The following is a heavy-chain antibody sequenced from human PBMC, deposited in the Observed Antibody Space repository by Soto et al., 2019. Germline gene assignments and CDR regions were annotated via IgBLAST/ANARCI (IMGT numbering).Heavy chain of an antibody. Sequence: GESLKIWCKGSGKSFISYWIGWVRRMPGKGLEWMGIIYPGDSDTRYSPSFQGQVTISADKSISTAYLQWSSLKASDTAMYYCARHQQVITVTDAFASWGQGTMVTGSS. CDR3: ARHQQVITVTDAFAS. CDR2: IYPGDSDT. CDR1: GKSFISYW. J-gene: IGHJ3*02. D-gene: IGHD4-17*01. V-gene: IGHV5-51*01.